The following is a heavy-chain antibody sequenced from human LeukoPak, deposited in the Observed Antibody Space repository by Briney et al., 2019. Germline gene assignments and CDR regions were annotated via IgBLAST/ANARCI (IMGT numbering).Heavy chain of an antibody. V-gene: IGHV1-8*01. CDR1: GYTFTSYD. J-gene: IGHJ2*01. D-gene: IGHD6-6*01. CDR2: MNRNSGNT. CDR3: ARGPLAFGDYAYSSYSWYFDL. Sequence: ASLKVSCTASGYTFTSYDINWVRQATGQGLEWMSWMNRNSGNTGYAQKFQGRVTMTRNTSISTAYMDMSSLRSEDTAVYYCARGPLAFGDYAYSSYSWYFDLWGRGTLVTVSS.